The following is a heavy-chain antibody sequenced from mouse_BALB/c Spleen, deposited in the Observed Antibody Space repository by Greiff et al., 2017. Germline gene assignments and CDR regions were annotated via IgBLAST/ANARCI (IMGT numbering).Heavy chain of an antibody. J-gene: IGHJ3*01. CDR3: ARGYGSRGAWFAY. CDR1: GFTFSSYA. CDR2: ISSGGST. V-gene: IGHV5-6-5*01. D-gene: IGHD1-1*01. Sequence: EVKVVESGGGLVKPGGSLKLSCAASGFTFSSYAMSWVRQTPEKRLEWVASISSGGSTYYPDSVKGRFTISRDNARNILYLQMSSLRSEDTAMYYCARGYGSRGAWFAYWGQGTLVTVSA.